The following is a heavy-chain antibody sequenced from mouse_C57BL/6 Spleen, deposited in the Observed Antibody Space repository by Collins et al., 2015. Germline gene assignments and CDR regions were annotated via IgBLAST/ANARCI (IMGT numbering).Heavy chain of an antibody. CDR2: IYPGNGST. CDR3: TRGDYYGPYWYFDV. J-gene: IGHJ1*01. CDR1: GYTFTSYW. V-gene: IGHV1S22*01. Sequence: LQQPGSELVRPGASVKLSCKASGYTFTSYWMHWVKQRHGQGLEWIGNIYPGNGSTNYDEKFKSKGTLTVDTSSSTAYMHLSSLTSEDSAVYYCTRGDYYGPYWYFDVWGAGTTVTVSS. D-gene: IGHD1-2*01.